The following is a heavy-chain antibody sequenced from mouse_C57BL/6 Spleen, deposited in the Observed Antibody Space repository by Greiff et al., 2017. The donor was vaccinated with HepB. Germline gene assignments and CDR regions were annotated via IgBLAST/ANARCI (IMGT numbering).Heavy chain of an antibody. V-gene: IGHV1-64*01. CDR3: ENAVGDGYFDV. Sequence: QVQLQQPGAELVKPGASVKLSCKASGYTFTSYWMHWVKQRPGQGLEWIGMIHPNSGSTNYNEKFKSKATLTVDKSSSTAYMQLSSPTSEDSAVYYCENAVGDGYFDVWGTGTTVTVSS. CDR2: IHPNSGST. D-gene: IGHD1-1*02. J-gene: IGHJ1*03. CDR1: GYTFTSYW.